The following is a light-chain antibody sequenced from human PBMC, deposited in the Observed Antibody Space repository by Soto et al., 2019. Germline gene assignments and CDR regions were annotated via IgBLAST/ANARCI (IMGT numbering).Light chain of an antibody. J-gene: IGLJ2*01. Sequence: QSVLTQPPSVSGAPGQRVTISCTGSSSNIGPSFDVHWYQQLPGTTPKLLIYGNDNRPSGVPGRFSGSKSGTSASLAITGLQAEDEADYYCQSYDSSLSAVVFGGGTKLTVL. CDR3: QSYDSSLSAVV. CDR1: SSNIGPSFD. V-gene: IGLV1-40*01. CDR2: GND.